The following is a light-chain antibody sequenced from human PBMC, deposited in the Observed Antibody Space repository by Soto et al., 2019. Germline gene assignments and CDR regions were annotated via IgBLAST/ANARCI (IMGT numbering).Light chain of an antibody. CDR1: QSINYW. J-gene: IGKJ5*01. Sequence: DLQMTQSPSTLSASVGDRVTITCRASQSINYWLAWYQQKPGKAPKSLIYKASSLESGVPSRFSGSGSGTEFTLTISSLQPDDFATYYCQQYLSYPITFGQGTRLEIK. V-gene: IGKV1-5*03. CDR2: KAS. CDR3: QQYLSYPIT.